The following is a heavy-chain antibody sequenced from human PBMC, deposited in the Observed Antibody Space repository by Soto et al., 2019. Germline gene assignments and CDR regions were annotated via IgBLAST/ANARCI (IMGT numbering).Heavy chain of an antibody. Sequence: QVQLQESGPGLVQPSQTLSLTCTVSGDSISSGGYYWSWIRQHPGKGLEWIGCVYYSGSTYYNPSLKRRIPRSVDTSKHQFSLELTSVTAADTAVFYCARDRRGSATTVTFAYWGQGTLVTVSS. CDR1: GDSISSGGYY. V-gene: IGHV4-31*02. CDR2: VYYSGST. D-gene: IGHD1-7*01. J-gene: IGHJ4*02. CDR3: ARDRRGSATTVTFAY.